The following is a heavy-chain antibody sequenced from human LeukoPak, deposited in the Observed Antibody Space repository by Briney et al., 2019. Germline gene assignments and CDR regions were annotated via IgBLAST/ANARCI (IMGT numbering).Heavy chain of an antibody. CDR2: INPNSGGT. Sequence: ASVKVSCKXSGYTFTGDYMHWVRQAPGQGLEWMGWINPNSGGTNYAQKFQGRVTMTRDTSISTAYMELSRLRSDDTAVYYCARDRYYYDSSGYYFRWGQGTLVTVSS. J-gene: IGHJ4*02. CDR3: ARDRYYYDSSGYYFR. CDR1: GYTFTGDY. D-gene: IGHD3-22*01. V-gene: IGHV1-2*02.